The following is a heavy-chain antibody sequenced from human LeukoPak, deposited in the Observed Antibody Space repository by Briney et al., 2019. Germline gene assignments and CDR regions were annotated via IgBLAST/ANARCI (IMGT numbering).Heavy chain of an antibody. J-gene: IGHJ5*02. Sequence: ASVKVSCKASGYIFISYAMHWVRQAPGQRPEWMGWINVGNGNTDYSQKFQGRVTISRDTSASTAYMELSSLRSEDTAVYYCARDGRPRVHNWFDPWGQGTLVTVSS. D-gene: IGHD3-10*01. CDR2: INVGNGNT. CDR1: GYIFISYA. CDR3: ARDGRPRVHNWFDP. V-gene: IGHV1-3*01.